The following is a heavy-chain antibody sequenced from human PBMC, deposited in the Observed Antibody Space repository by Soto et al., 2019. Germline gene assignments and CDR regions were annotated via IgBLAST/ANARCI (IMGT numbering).Heavy chain of an antibody. CDR1: GFSLSTSGAG. D-gene: IGHD4-17*01. CDR3: AHRYGGNFYRWYFDF. Sequence: QITLEESGPTLVKPTQTLTLTCTFSGFSLSTSGAGVGWIRQPAGKALEWLALISWKDDKRYNPGLKSRLSITKDTSKSQVVLTMTNVDPVDTATYFCAHRYGGNFYRWYFDFWGQGPLVTVSS. V-gene: IGHV2-5*01. CDR2: ISWKDDK. J-gene: IGHJ4*02.